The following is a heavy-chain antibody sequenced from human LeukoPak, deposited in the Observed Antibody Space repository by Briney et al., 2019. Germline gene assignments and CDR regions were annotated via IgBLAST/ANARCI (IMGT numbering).Heavy chain of an antibody. Sequence: GGSLRLSCAVSGFDVNDNHMYWVRQGPGKGLEWVAIIYSDGKTYYADSVRGRFTISRDNSENTLSLQMNSLRAEDTAVYYCARTERYSGSYYDGHDFDYWGQGTLVTVSS. J-gene: IGHJ4*02. D-gene: IGHD1-26*01. V-gene: IGHV3-53*01. CDR3: ARTERYSGSYYDGHDFDY. CDR2: IYSDGKT. CDR1: GFDVNDNH.